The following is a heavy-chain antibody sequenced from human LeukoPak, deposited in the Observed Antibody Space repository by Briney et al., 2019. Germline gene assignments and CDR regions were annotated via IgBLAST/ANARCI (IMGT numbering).Heavy chain of an antibody. J-gene: IGHJ4*02. Sequence: GGSLRLSCTASGFTFGDYAMSWARQAPGKGLEWVGFIRSKAYGGTTEYAASVKGRFTISRDDSKSIAYLQMNSLKTEDTAVYYCTRDLVIARDYWGQGTLVTVSS. CDR1: GFTFGDYA. CDR3: TRDLVIARDY. V-gene: IGHV3-49*04. CDR2: IRSKAYGGTT. D-gene: IGHD3-22*01.